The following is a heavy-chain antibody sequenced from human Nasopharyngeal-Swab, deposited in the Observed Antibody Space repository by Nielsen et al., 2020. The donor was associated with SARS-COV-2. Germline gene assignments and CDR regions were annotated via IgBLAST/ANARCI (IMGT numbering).Heavy chain of an antibody. CDR3: ARGLQYYDFWSGHYATNWFDP. CDR2: IYYSGST. V-gene: IGHV4-39*07. CDR1: DGSISSSSYY. J-gene: IGHJ5*02. D-gene: IGHD3-3*01. Sequence: GSLRLSCTVSDGSISSSSYYWGWIRQPPGKGLEWIGSIYYSGSTYYNPSLKSRVTISVDTSKNQFSLKLSSVTAADTAVYYCARGLQYYDFWSGHYATNWFDPWGQGTLVTVSS.